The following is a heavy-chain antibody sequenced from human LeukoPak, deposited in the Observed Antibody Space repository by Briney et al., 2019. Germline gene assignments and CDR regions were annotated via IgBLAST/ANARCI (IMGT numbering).Heavy chain of an antibody. J-gene: IGHJ5*02. CDR1: GFTFSSFW. Sequence: GGSLRLSCAASGFTFSSFWMRWVRQAPGKGLEWVSAISGSGGSTYYADSVKGRFTISRDNSKNTLYLQMNSLRAEDTAVYYCAKGGPGWAISDTVDPWGQGTLVTVSS. D-gene: IGHD2-2*02. CDR3: AKGGPGWAISDTVDP. V-gene: IGHV3-23*01. CDR2: ISGSGGST.